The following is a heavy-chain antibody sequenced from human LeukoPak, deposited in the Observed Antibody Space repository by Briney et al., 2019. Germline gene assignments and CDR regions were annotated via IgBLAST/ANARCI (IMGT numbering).Heavy chain of an antibody. CDR2: INPNSGGT. D-gene: IGHD3-10*01. V-gene: IGHV1-2*02. J-gene: IGHJ4*02. Sequence: GASVKVSCKASGYSFTGYYMHWVRQAPGQGLEWMGWINPNSGGTNYAQKFQGRVTMTRDTSISTAYMELSKLRSDDTAVYYRARFQFGSGSSGDYWGQGTLVTVSS. CDR3: ARFQFGSGSSGDY. CDR1: GYSFTGYY.